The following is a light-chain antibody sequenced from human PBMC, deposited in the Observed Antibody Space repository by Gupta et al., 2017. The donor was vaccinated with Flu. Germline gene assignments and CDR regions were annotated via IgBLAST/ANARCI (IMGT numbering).Light chain of an antibody. Sequence: SYELTQPVSVSVSPGQIASITCSGDKLGDKYASWFQQKPGQSPLLVIYQGTKRPSGIPERFSGSNSGNTATLTISGTQPMDEADYYCQTWDSSTGVFGGGTKLTVL. V-gene: IGLV3-1*01. J-gene: IGLJ2*01. CDR1: KLGDKY. CDR2: QGT. CDR3: QTWDSSTGV.